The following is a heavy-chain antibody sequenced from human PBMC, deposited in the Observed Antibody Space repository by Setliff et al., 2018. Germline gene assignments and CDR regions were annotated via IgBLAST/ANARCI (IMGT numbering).Heavy chain of an antibody. D-gene: IGHD1-26*01. J-gene: IGHJ6*03. CDR3: ARDRGSGSYWNYYYYMDV. Sequence: GGSLRLSCAASGFTFSSYSMNWVRQAPGKGLEWVSYISSSSSTIYYADSVKGRFTISRDNAKNSLYLQMNSLRAEDTAVYYCARDRGSGSYWNYYYYMDVWGKGTTVTVSS. V-gene: IGHV3-48*01. CDR2: ISSSSSTI. CDR1: GFTFSSYS.